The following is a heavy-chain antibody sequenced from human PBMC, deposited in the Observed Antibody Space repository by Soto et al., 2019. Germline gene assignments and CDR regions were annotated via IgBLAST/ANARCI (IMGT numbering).Heavy chain of an antibody. D-gene: IGHD4-17*01. CDR3: ARRGFYGPAHFEY. Sequence: ASVKVSCKASGYTFINYYIHWVQQAPGHGLEWMAIINPTGGSTNYAQKFQGRLTLTMDTSTNIAYMELRSLRSDDTAVYYCARRGFYGPAHFEYWGQGTLVTVSS. J-gene: IGHJ4*02. CDR2: INPTGGST. V-gene: IGHV1-46*01. CDR1: GYTFINYY.